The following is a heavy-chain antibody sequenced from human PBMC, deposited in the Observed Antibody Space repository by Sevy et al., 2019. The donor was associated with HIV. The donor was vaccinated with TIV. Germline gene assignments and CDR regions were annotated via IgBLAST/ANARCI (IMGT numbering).Heavy chain of an antibody. J-gene: IGHJ4*02. D-gene: IGHD3-3*01. CDR1: GFTFSSYW. CDR2: IKQDGSEK. Sequence: GGSLRLSCAASGFTFSSYWMSWVHQAPGKGLEWVANIKQDGSEKYYVDSVKGRFTISRDNAKNSLYLQMNSLRAEDTAVYYCARDRGSDFWSGLGSLDYWGQGTLVTVSS. V-gene: IGHV3-7*01. CDR3: ARDRGSDFWSGLGSLDY.